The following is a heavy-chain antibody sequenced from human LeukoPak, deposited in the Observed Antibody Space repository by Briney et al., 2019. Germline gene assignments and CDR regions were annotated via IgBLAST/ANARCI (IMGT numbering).Heavy chain of an antibody. V-gene: IGHV3-33*01. CDR2: IWYDGSNK. J-gene: IGHJ5*02. CDR1: GFTFSSYG. Sequence: PGRSLRLSCAASGFTFSSYGMHWVRQAPGKGLEWVAVIWYDGSNKYYADSVKGRSTISRDNSKNTLYLQMNSLRAEDTAVYYCARDYYGSGSYHNWFDPWGQGTLVTVSS. CDR3: ARDYYGSGSYHNWFDP. D-gene: IGHD3-10*01.